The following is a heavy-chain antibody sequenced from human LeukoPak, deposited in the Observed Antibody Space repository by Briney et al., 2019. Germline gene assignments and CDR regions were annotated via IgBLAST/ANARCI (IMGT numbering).Heavy chain of an antibody. CDR1: GFTFSSHA. Sequence: GGSLRLSCAASGFTFSSHAMHWVRQAPGKGLEWVAVISYDGSNKYYADSVKGRFTISRDNSKNTLYLQMNSLRAEDTAVYYCARRDDTAMAGYYYYGMDVWGQGTTVTVSS. CDR2: ISYDGSNK. CDR3: ARRDDTAMAGYYYYGMDV. J-gene: IGHJ6*02. V-gene: IGHV3-30-3*01. D-gene: IGHD5-18*01.